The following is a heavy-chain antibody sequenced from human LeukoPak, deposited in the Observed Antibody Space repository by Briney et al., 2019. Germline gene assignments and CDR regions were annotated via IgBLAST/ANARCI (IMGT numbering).Heavy chain of an antibody. D-gene: IGHD3-10*01. V-gene: IGHV3-7*01. CDR2: IKQDGREK. J-gene: IGHJ4*02. CDR3: ARDPRGSEYSHFDS. CDR1: GFTFSNYN. Sequence: PGGSLRLSCVASGFTFSNYNMNWVRQAPGKGLEWVANIKQDGREKHYVDSVKGRFTISRDNSKNSLYLQMSSLRAEDTAVYYCARDPRGSEYSHFDSWGQGTLVTVSS.